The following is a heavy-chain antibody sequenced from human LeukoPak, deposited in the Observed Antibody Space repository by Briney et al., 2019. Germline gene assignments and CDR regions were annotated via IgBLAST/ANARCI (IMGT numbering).Heavy chain of an antibody. D-gene: IGHD1-26*01. CDR2: INHSGST. Sequence: PSETLSLTCAVYGGSFSGYYWSWIRQPPGKGLEWIGEINHSGSTNYNPSLKSRVTISVDTSENQFSLKLSSVTAADTAVYYCARSGSPEIFSSFDYWGQGTLVIVSS. V-gene: IGHV4-34*01. J-gene: IGHJ4*02. CDR1: GGSFSGYY. CDR3: ARSGSPEIFSSFDY.